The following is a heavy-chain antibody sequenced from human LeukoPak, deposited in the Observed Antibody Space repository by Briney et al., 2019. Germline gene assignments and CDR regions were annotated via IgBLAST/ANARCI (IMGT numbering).Heavy chain of an antibody. CDR2: INHSGST. CDR1: GGSISSGGYY. J-gene: IGHJ4*02. CDR3: ARNRPGYSSGWSDY. V-gene: IGHV4-39*07. D-gene: IGHD6-19*01. Sequence: SSETLSLTCTVSGGSISSGGYYWSWIRQPPGKGLEWIGEINHSGSTNYNPSLKSRVTISVDTSKNQFSLKLSSVTAADTAVYYCARNRPGYSSGWSDYWGQGTLVTVSS.